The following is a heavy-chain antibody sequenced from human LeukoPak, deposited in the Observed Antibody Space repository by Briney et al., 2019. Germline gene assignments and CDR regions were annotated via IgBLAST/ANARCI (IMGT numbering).Heavy chain of an antibody. D-gene: IGHD3-16*01. J-gene: IGHJ6*03. CDR3: AKGLFYYYYMDV. CDR2: ISGSGGST. V-gene: IGHV3-23*01. CDR1: GGSISSYY. Sequence: PSETLSLTCTVSGGSISSYYWSWVRQAPGKGLEWVSAISGSGGSTYYADSVKGRFTISRDNSKNTLYLQMNSLRAEDTAVYYCAKGLFYYYYMDVWGKGTTVTVSS.